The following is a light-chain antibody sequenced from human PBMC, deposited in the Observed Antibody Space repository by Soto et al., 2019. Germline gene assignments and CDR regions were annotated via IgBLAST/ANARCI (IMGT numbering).Light chain of an antibody. J-gene: IGKJ1*01. CDR1: QTINNN. CDR2: GAS. Sequence: ESVMNQSPATLSVSPGEGATLPCRASQTINNNLAWYQQKPGQAPRLLIYGASRRATGVPARFSGSGSGTEFTLTISSLQSEDFAVYYCQHYNNGPRFGQGTKVDIK. V-gene: IGKV3-15*01. CDR3: QHYNNGPR.